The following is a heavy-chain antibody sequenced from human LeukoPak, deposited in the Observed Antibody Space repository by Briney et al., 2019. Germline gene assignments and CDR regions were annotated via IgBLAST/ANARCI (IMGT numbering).Heavy chain of an antibody. CDR1: GDSVSSNSVT. CDR3: ARRLTQYDCFDP. CDR2: TYYRSTWYN. J-gene: IGHJ5*02. V-gene: IGHV6-1*01. Sequence: SQTLSLTCAFSGDSVSSNSVTWNWIRQSPSRGLEWLGRTYYRSTWYNDYAVSVRGRIIVNPDTSKNQFSLHLNSVTPEDTAVYYCARRLTQYDCFDPWGQGILVTVSS. D-gene: IGHD2-2*01.